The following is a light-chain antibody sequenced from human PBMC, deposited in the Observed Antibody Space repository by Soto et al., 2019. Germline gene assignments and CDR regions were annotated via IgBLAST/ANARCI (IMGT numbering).Light chain of an antibody. CDR2: NAS. J-gene: IGKJ1*01. V-gene: IGKV1-5*03. CDR3: QQYNSYSWT. CDR1: QSISSW. Sequence: DIQMTKSPSTLSASVVNKGTITCSASQSISSWLAWYQQKPGKAPKLLIYNASNLESGVLSRFSGSGSGTEFTLTISSLKPDDFATYYWQQYNSYSWTFGQGTKV.